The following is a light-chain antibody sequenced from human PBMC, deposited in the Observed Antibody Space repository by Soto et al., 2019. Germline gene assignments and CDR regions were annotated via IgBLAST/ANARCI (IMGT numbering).Light chain of an antibody. V-gene: IGLV2-23*03. CDR2: EGS. Sequence: QSALTHPASVSGSPGQSITISCTGTSSDVGSYNLVSWYQQHPGKAPKLMIYEGSKRPSGVSNRSSGSKSGNTASLTISGLQAEDEADYYRCSYAGSSTFFYVLGTGTKVTVL. CDR1: SSDVGSYNL. J-gene: IGLJ1*01. CDR3: CSYAGSSTFFYV.